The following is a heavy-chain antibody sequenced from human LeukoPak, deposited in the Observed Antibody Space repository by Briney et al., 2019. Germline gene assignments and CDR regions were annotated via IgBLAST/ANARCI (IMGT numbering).Heavy chain of an antibody. V-gene: IGHV3-33*06. CDR2: IWYDASYL. CDR3: AKIVQFTAATGTGLDY. Sequence: GGSLRLSCAASGFTFSYYGMHWVRQAPGKGLDWVAVIWYDASYLYYADSVKGRFTISRDNSKNTMYLQMNNLRAEDTAVCYCAKIVQFTAATGTGLDYWGQGTLVTVSP. J-gene: IGHJ4*02. D-gene: IGHD6-13*01. CDR1: GFTFSYYG.